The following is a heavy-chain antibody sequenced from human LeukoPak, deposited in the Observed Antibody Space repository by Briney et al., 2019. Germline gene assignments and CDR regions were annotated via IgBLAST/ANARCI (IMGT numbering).Heavy chain of an antibody. CDR3: ARGPGYYDFWSGYLDY. CDR1: GGSISSGGYY. CDR2: IYYSGST. J-gene: IGHJ4*02. V-gene: IGHV4-31*03. Sequence: SQTLSLTCTVSGGSISSGGYYWSWLRQHPGKGLEWIGCIYYSGSTYYNPSLKSRVTISVDTSKNQFSLKLSSVTAADTAVYYCARGPGYYDFWSGYLDYWGQGTLVTVSS. D-gene: IGHD3-3*01.